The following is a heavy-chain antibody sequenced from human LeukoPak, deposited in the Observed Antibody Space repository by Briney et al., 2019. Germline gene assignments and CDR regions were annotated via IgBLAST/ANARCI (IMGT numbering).Heavy chain of an antibody. Sequence: NTSETLSLTCTVSGVSISSSNSYWAWIRQPPGKGLEWIGSIYYSGNTYYNASLKSQVSISIDTSKNQFSLRLTSVTAADTAVYYCARQTGSGLFILPGGQGTLVTVSS. CDR1: GVSISSSNSY. J-gene: IGHJ4*02. CDR2: IYYSGNT. CDR3: ARQTGSGLFILP. D-gene: IGHD3/OR15-3a*01. V-gene: IGHV4-39*01.